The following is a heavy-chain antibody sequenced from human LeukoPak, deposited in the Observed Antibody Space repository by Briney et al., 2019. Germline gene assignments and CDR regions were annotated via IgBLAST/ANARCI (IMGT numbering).Heavy chain of an antibody. D-gene: IGHD6-13*01. Sequence: GGSLKISCQGSGESFTSYWFGWVAQMPGKGLEWMGIIYPGDSDTRYSPSFQGQVTISADKSISTAYLQWSSLKASDTAMYYCARHGLNSSSWYYWGQGTLVTVSS. CDR1: GESFTSYW. CDR3: ARHGLNSSSWYY. CDR2: IYPGDSDT. V-gene: IGHV5-51*01. J-gene: IGHJ4*02.